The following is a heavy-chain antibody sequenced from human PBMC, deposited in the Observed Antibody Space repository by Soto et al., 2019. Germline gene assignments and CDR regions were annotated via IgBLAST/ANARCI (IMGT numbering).Heavy chain of an antibody. Sequence: WASVKVSCKASGYTFSSYPMHWVRQAPGQRLEWMGWINAGNGDTKYSQMFQGRVTITRDTSAITAYMELSSLTSEDTAVYYCVRDWTHYDSSGPGDYWGQGTLVTVSS. CDR3: VRDWTHYDSSGPGDY. CDR1: GYTFSSYP. CDR2: INAGNGDT. J-gene: IGHJ4*02. V-gene: IGHV1-3*01. D-gene: IGHD3-22*01.